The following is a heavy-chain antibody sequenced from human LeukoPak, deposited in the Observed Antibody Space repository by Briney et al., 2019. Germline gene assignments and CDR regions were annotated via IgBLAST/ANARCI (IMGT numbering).Heavy chain of an antibody. Sequence: ASVKVSCKASGYTFTDYYMHWVRQPPGQGLERMGWINPNSGGTNFAQSFQGRVTMTRDTTISTAYMEVHSLRSDDTAVYYCARDLRVGGWYSAGYWGQGTLVTV. J-gene: IGHJ4*02. V-gene: IGHV1-2*02. CDR3: ARDLRVGGWYSAGY. CDR1: GYTFTDYY. D-gene: IGHD6-19*01. CDR2: INPNSGGT.